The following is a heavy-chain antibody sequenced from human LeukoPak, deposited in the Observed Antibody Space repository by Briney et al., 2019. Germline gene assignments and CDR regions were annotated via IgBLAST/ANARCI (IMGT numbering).Heavy chain of an antibody. J-gene: IGHJ4*02. CDR3: ARDPVRRDSY. CDR1: GFTFNTYW. V-gene: IGHV3-74*01. Sequence: GGSLRLSCAASGFTFNTYWMHWVRQAPGKGLVWVSHINPDGSQTNYADSVTGRFTISRDNAKNTLYLQMNSLRAEETAVCYCARDPVRRDSYWGQGTLVTVSS. D-gene: IGHD3-10*01. CDR2: INPDGSQT.